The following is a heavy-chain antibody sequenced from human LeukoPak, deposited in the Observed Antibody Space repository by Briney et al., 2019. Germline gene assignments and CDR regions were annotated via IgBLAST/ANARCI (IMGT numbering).Heavy chain of an antibody. D-gene: IGHD6-13*01. J-gene: IGHJ5*02. Sequence: GGSLRLSCAASGFTVSSNYMSWVRQAPGKGLEWVSYISSSSSTIYYADSVKGRFTISRDNAKNSLYLQMNSLRAEDTAVYYCARGNSWYNNWFDPWGQGTLVTVSS. CDR3: ARGNSWYNNWFDP. CDR1: GFTVSSNY. CDR2: ISSSSSTI. V-gene: IGHV3-48*04.